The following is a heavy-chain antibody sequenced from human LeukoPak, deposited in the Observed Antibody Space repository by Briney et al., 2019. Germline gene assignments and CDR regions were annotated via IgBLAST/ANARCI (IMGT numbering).Heavy chain of an antibody. Sequence: RRSLRLSCAASGFTFSSYGMHWVRQAPGKGLEWVAVISYDEINKYYADSVKGRFTISRDNSKNTLYLQMSSLRAEDTAVYYCAKVMSRQAQYQPLIDYWGQGTLVTVSS. CDR3: AKVMSRQAQYQPLIDY. J-gene: IGHJ4*02. CDR1: GFTFSSYG. CDR2: ISYDEINK. D-gene: IGHD2-2*01. V-gene: IGHV3-30*18.